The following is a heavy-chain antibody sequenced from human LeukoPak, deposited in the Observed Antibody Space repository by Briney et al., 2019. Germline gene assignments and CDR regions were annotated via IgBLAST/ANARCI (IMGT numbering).Heavy chain of an antibody. CDR3: ARDNDGRDTAMLSH. J-gene: IGHJ4*02. CDR2: INSAGDNI. Sequence: GGSLRLSCVASGFTLSDYFMSWIRQAPGKGLEWLSFINSAGDNIYYADSVKGRFTISRDNARNSVHLQMNSLRAEDTAVYYCARDNDGRDTAMLSHWGQGTQVTVSS. V-gene: IGHV3-11*04. D-gene: IGHD5-18*01. CDR1: GFTLSDYF.